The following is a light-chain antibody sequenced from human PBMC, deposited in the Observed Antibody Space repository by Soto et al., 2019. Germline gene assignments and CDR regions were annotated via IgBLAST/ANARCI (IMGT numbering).Light chain of an antibody. CDR3: QQRSNWPPIT. CDR1: QSVSSS. Sequence: EVVVTQSPDTLSLSPGETATLSCRASQSVSSSVAWYQQKPGQAPRLLIYDASNRATGIPARFSGSGSGTDFTLTISSLEPEDFAVYYCQQRSNWPPITFGQGTRLEIK. J-gene: IGKJ5*01. V-gene: IGKV3-11*01. CDR2: DAS.